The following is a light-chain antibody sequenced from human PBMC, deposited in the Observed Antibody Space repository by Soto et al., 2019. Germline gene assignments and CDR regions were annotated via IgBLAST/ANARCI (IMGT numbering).Light chain of an antibody. V-gene: IGKV1-5*03. Sequence: DIQMTQSPSTLSASVGDRVTITCRASQTINDWLAWYQQKPGKAPKLLIYKTSILESGVPSRFSGSGSGTEFTLTISGLQPEDFATYHCQHWNNYLWTFGQGTKVEIK. CDR1: QTINDW. CDR2: KTS. J-gene: IGKJ1*01. CDR3: QHWNNYLWT.